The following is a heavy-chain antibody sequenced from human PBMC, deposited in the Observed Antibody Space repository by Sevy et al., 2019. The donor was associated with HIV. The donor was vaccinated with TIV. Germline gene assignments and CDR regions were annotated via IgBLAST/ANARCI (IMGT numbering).Heavy chain of an antibody. J-gene: IGHJ4*02. CDR3: AKVRAHDYYDILTGPEDY. CDR2: IRGSGGST. D-gene: IGHD3-9*01. CDR1: GFTFSSYA. V-gene: IGHV3-23*01. Sequence: GGSLRLSCAASGFTFSSYAMSWVRQAPGKGLEWVSAIRGSGGSTYYADSVKGRFTISRDNSKNTLYLQMNSLRAEDTAVYYCAKVRAHDYYDILTGPEDYWGQGTLVTVSS.